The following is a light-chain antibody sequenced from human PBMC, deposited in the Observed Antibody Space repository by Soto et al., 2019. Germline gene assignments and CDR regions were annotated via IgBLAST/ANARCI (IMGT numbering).Light chain of an antibody. Sequence: EIVMTQSPATLSVSPGNRVTLSCRASQTVSSNLAWYQQKPGQAPRLLIYAAFNRATGIPARFSGSGPGTEFTLTISSLQSEDSAIYYCQQYENWPPWTFGQGTKVEIK. CDR1: QTVSSN. V-gene: IGKV3-15*01. CDR3: QQYENWPPWT. J-gene: IGKJ1*01. CDR2: AAF.